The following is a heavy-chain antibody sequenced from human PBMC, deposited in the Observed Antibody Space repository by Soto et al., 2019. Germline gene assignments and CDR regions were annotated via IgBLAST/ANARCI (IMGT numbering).Heavy chain of an antibody. CDR2: ISSSSSYI. CDR3: ATLAAPRVYYGMDV. V-gene: IGHV3-21*01. J-gene: IGHJ6*02. D-gene: IGHD2-15*01. Sequence: GGSLRLSCAASGFTFSSYSMNWVRQAPGKGLEWVSSISSSSSYIYYADSVKGRFTISRDNAKNSLYLQMNSLRAEDTAVYYCATLAAPRVYYGMDVWGQGTTVTVSS. CDR1: GFTFSSYS.